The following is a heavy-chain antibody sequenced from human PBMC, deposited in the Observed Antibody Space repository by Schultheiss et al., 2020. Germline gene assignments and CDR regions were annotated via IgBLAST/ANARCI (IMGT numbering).Heavy chain of an antibody. J-gene: IGHJ6*02. CDR1: GFTFSSYA. CDR3: ARDGGGYRKSWYAPGYDNYGLDV. CDR2: ISGSGGYT. D-gene: IGHD3-16*01. V-gene: IGHV3-23*01. Sequence: GGSLRLSCAASGFTFSSYAMSWVRQAPGKGLEWVSAISGSGGYTYYADSVKGRFTISRDNAKNSLYLQMNSLRAEDTAVYYCARDGGGYRKSWYAPGYDNYGLDVWGQGTTVTVSS.